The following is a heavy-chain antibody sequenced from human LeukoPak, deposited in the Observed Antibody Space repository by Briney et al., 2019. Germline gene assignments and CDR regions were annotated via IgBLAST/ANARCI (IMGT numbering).Heavy chain of an antibody. Sequence: PGASLQISCQGSGSSFTSYWIGWVRPLPGKGLEWMGIIYPGDSDTRYSPSFQGQVTISADKSISTAYLQWSSLKASDTAMYYCARRGIGELLDGMDVWGQGTTGTVS. V-gene: IGHV5-51*01. D-gene: IGHD3-10*01. J-gene: IGHJ6*02. CDR3: ARRGIGELLDGMDV. CDR1: GSSFTSYW. CDR2: IYPGDSDT.